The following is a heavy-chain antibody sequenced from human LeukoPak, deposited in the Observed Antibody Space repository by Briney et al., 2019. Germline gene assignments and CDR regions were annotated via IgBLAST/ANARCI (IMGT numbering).Heavy chain of an antibody. J-gene: IGHJ3*02. CDR1: GGSISSYY. V-gene: IGHV4-39*07. Sequence: SETLSLTCTVSGGSISSYYWGWIRQPPGKGLEWIGSIYYSGSTYYNPSLKSRVTISVDTSKNQFSLKLSSVTAADTAVYYCAMTDYYDSSGYYYVGKAFDIWGQGTMVTVSS. CDR3: AMTDYYDSSGYYYVGKAFDI. D-gene: IGHD3-22*01. CDR2: IYYSGST.